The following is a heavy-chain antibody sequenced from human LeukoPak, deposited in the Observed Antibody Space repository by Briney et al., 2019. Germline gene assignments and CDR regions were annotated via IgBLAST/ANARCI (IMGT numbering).Heavy chain of an antibody. V-gene: IGHV4-34*01. D-gene: IGHD3-10*01. CDR1: GFTFSSYG. Sequence: PGGSLRLSCAASGFTFSSYGMHWVRQPPGKGLEWIGEINHSGSTNYNPSLKSRVTISVDTSKNQFSLKLSSVTAADTAVYYCARKLWFGEPHFDYWGQGTLVTVSS. CDR3: ARKLWFGEPHFDY. J-gene: IGHJ4*02. CDR2: INHSGST.